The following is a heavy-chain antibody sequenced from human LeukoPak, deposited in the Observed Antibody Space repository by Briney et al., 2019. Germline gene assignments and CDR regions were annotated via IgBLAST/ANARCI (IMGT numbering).Heavy chain of an antibody. D-gene: IGHD1-26*01. CDR2: INSDGSTT. CDR3: ARGYSGSYRVDY. Sequence: GGSLRLSCAASGFTFSSYWMHWARQAPGKGLVWFSRINSDGSTTTYADSVKGRFTISRDNAKNTLYLQMNSLRAEDTAVYYCARGYSGSYRVDYWGQGTLVTVSS. J-gene: IGHJ4*02. V-gene: IGHV3-74*01. CDR1: GFTFSSYW.